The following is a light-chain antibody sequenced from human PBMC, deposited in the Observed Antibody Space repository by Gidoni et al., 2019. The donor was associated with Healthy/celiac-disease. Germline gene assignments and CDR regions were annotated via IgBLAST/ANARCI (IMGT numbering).Light chain of an antibody. V-gene: IGKV1-39*01. Sequence: DIQMTQSPSSLSASVGDRVTITCRASQSISSYLNWYQQKPGKAPKLLIYAASSLQSGVPSRFSGSGSGTDFTLTIRSLQPEDFATYYCQHSYSTPGTFGQGTKVEIK. CDR2: AAS. CDR1: QSISSY. CDR3: QHSYSTPGT. J-gene: IGKJ1*01.